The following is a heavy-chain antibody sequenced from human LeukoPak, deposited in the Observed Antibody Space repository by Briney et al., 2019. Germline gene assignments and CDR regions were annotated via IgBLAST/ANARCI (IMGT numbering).Heavy chain of an antibody. J-gene: IGHJ4*02. V-gene: IGHV3-23*01. CDR3: ANRVVVPAAIDY. Sequence: GGSLRLSCSASGFTFSSYAMSWVRQAPEKGLEWVSTVSGSGGNTYYVDRVKGRFTISRDNSKNTLYLQMNSLRAEDTAVYYCANRVVVPAAIDYWGQGTLVTVSS. CDR1: GFTFSSYA. CDR2: VSGSGGNT. D-gene: IGHD2-2*01.